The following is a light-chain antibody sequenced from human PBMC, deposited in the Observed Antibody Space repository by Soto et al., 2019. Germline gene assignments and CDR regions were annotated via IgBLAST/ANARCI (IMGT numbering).Light chain of an antibody. Sequence: EIVWTQSPGTLSLSPGERATLSCRASQSVSSSYLAWYHQKPGQAPRLLIYGASSRATSITDRFSGSGSGTDFTLTISRLEPEDFAIYYCQQYGTSPPVYTFGQGTNLEIK. CDR2: GAS. CDR3: QQYGTSPPVYT. V-gene: IGKV3-20*01. J-gene: IGKJ2*01. CDR1: QSVSSSY.